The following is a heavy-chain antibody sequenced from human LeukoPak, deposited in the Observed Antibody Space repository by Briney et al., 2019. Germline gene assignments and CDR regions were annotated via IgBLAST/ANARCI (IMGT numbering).Heavy chain of an antibody. CDR2: ISAYNGNT. D-gene: IGHD3-22*01. Sequence: ASVKVFCKASGYTFTSYGISWVRQAPGQGLEWMGWISAYNGNTNYAQKLQGRVTMTTDTSTSTAYMELRSLRSDDTAVYYCARDRGNYYDSSGPSGYWGQGTLVTVSS. V-gene: IGHV1-18*01. CDR1: GYTFTSYG. CDR3: ARDRGNYYDSSGPSGY. J-gene: IGHJ4*02.